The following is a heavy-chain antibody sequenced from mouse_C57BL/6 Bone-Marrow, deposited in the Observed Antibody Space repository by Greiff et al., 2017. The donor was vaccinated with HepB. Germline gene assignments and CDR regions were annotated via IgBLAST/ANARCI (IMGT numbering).Heavy chain of an antibody. CDR2: IYPGDGDT. V-gene: IGHV1-80*01. CDR3: ARMQTAQATMDY. J-gene: IGHJ4*01. D-gene: IGHD3-2*02. Sequence: VQLQQSGAELVKPGASVKISCKASGYAFSSYWMNWVKQRPGKGLEWIGQIYPGDGDTNYNGKFKGKATLTADKSSSTAYMQLSSLTSEDSAVYFCARMQTAQATMDYWGQGTSVTVSS. CDR1: GYAFSSYW.